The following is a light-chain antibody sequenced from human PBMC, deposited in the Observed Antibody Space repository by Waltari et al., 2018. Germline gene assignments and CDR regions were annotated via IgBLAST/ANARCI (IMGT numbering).Light chain of an antibody. J-gene: IGKJ2*01. CDR3: HQYYSIPYT. Sequence: DIVMTQSPDSLSVSLGERATINCKSSQSVFYSSYNKNDLAWYQQKPGQPPKLLICWASTRETGGPDRVSGSGSGTDFTLTISSLQAEDVAVYYCHQYYSIPYTFGQGTKLEVK. V-gene: IGKV4-1*01. CDR2: WAS. CDR1: QSVFYSSYNKND.